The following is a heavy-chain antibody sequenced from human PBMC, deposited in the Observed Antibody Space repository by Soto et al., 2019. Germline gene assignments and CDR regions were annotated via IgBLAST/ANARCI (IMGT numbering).Heavy chain of an antibody. J-gene: IGHJ4*02. Sequence: SETLSLTCTVSGGSISNYYWSWIRQPPGKGLEWIGYIYYSGSTNYNPSLESRVTISIDTSKNQFSLKLSSVTAADTAVYYCARGYYDSSGYYSGVDYWGQGTLVTVS. CDR3: ARGYYDSSGYYSGVDY. CDR1: GGSISNYY. D-gene: IGHD3-22*01. CDR2: IYYSGST. V-gene: IGHV4-59*01.